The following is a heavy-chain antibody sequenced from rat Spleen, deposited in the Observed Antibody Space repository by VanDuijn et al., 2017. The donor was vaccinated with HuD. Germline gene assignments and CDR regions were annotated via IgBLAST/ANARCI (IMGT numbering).Heavy chain of an antibody. CDR2: ITNCAGST. D-gene: IGHD1-11*01. CDR1: GFTFKNYW. V-gene: IGHV5-31*01. CDR3: AKDRDGGYAFAY. J-gene: IGHJ3*01. Sequence: EVQLVESGGGLVQPGRSLKLSCVASGFTFKNYWMTWIRQAPGKGLEWVASITNCAGSTYYPDSVKGRFTISRDNAKNTLYLQMNSLRSEDTATYYCAKDRDGGYAFAYWGQGTLVTVSS.